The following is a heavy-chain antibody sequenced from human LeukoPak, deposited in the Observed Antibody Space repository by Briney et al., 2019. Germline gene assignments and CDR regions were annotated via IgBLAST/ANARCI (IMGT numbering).Heavy chain of an antibody. CDR2: IRYDGSNK. Sequence: PGGSLRVSCEASGFTFNTYSMNWARQAPGKGLEWVAFIRYDGSNKNYADSVKGRVTITRDNSKNTLYLQMNSLRAEDTAVYYCAKDLECCSSGSAFAFCGQGTLVTVSS. CDR3: AKDLECCSSGSAFAF. J-gene: IGHJ4*02. V-gene: IGHV3-30*02. D-gene: IGHD3-10*01. CDR1: GFTFNTYS.